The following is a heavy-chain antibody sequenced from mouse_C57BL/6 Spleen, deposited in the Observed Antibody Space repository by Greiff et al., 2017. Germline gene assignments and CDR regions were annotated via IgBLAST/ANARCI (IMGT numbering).Heavy chain of an antibody. CDR1: GYSITSGYY. J-gene: IGHJ1*03. Sequence: ESGPGLVKPSQSLSLTCSVTGYSITSGYYWNWIRQFPGNKLEWMGYISYDGSNNYNPSLKNRISITRDTSKNQFFLKLNSVTTEDTATYYCARGGLEPLSYWYFDVWGTGTTGTVSS. CDR2: ISYDGSN. V-gene: IGHV3-6*01. CDR3: ARGGLEPLSYWYFDV. D-gene: IGHD3-3*01.